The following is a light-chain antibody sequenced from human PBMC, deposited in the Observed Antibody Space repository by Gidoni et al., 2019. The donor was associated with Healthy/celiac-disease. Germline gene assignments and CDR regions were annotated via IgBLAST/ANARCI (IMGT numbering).Light chain of an antibody. V-gene: IGLV2-23*02. Sequence: QSALTQPASVSGSPGQSITISCTGTSSDVGSYNLVPWYQQHPGKAPKLMSYEVSKRPPRVSNRFSGSKSGNTASLTISGLQAEDEADYYCCSYAGSSTPSVFGGGTKLTVL. CDR2: EVS. CDR1: SSDVGSYNL. CDR3: CSYAGSSTPSV. J-gene: IGLJ2*01.